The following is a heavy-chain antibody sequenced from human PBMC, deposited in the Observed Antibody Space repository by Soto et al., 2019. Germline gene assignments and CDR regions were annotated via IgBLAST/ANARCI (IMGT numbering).Heavy chain of an antibody. Sequence: EVQLVESGGGLVQPGGSLRLSCAASGFTFSSYSMNWVRQAPGKGLEWVSYISSSSSTIYYADSVKGRFTISRDNAKNSLYLQMNSLRAEDTAVYYCARYDYGDYGYYYYYMDVWGKGTTVTVSS. V-gene: IGHV3-48*01. CDR2: ISSSSSTI. D-gene: IGHD4-17*01. J-gene: IGHJ6*03. CDR3: ARYDYGDYGYYYYYMDV. CDR1: GFTFSSYS.